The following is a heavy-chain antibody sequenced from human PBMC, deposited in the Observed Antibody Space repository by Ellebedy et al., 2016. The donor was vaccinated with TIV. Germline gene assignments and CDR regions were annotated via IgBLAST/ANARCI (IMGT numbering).Heavy chain of an antibody. CDR2: ISHSSTFI. CDR3: ARDGTYSGYYYAMDV. CDR1: GFSFSTYS. V-gene: IGHV3-21*01. J-gene: IGHJ6*02. Sequence: GGSLRLSCAASGFSFSTYSMTWVRQVPGQGLEWVATISHSSTFIYYSDSLKGRFTISRDNAKNSLFLQMNSLRAEDTAVYYCARDGTYSGYYYAMDVWGQGTTVTVSS. D-gene: IGHD3-9*01.